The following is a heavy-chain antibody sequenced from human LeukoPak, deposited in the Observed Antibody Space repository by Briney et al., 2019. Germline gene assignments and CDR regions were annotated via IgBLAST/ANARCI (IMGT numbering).Heavy chain of an antibody. J-gene: IGHJ3*02. Sequence: GGSLRLSCAASGFTFSSYSMNRVRQAPGKGLEWVSSISSSSSYIYYADSVKGRFTISRDNAKNSLYLQMNSLRAEDTAVYYCARDTAMVTNDAFDIWGQGTMVTVSS. CDR1: GFTFSSYS. D-gene: IGHD5-18*01. V-gene: IGHV3-21*01. CDR3: ARDTAMVTNDAFDI. CDR2: ISSSSSYI.